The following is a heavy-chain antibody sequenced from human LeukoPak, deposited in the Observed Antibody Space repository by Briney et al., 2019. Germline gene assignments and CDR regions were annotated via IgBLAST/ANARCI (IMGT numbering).Heavy chain of an antibody. D-gene: IGHD4-23*01. Sequence: GGSLRLSCAASGFTFSSYNMNWVRQAPGKGLEWVSYITSSSTISYADSVRGRFTISRDNAKNSLYLQMNSLRDEDTAVYYCARGGGNPFDYWGQGTLVTVSS. CDR1: GFTFSSYN. J-gene: IGHJ4*02. CDR2: ITSSSTI. V-gene: IGHV3-48*02. CDR3: ARGGGNPFDY.